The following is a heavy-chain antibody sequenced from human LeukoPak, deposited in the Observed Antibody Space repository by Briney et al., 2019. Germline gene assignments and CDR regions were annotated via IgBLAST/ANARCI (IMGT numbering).Heavy chain of an antibody. V-gene: IGHV3-23*01. J-gene: IGHJ4*02. CDR1: GFTFSSYA. CDR2: ISGSGGST. CDR3: AKQRAMTTVTTYIDY. D-gene: IGHD4-17*01. Sequence: PGASLRLSCAASGFTFSSYAMNWVRQAPGKGLEWVSAISGSGGSTYYADSVKGRFTISRDNSKNTLYLQMNSLRAEDTAVYYCAKQRAMTTVTTYIDYWGQGTLVTVSA.